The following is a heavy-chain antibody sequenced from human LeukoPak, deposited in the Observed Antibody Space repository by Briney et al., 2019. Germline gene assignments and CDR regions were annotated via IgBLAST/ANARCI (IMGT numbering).Heavy chain of an antibody. CDR1: GYTFTGYY. J-gene: IGHJ4*02. D-gene: IGHD4-11*01. CDR2: INPNSGGT. CDR3: AREPVTTVGPHFDY. V-gene: IGHV1-2*02. Sequence: EASAKVSCKASGYTFTGYYMHWVRQAPGQGLEWMGWINPNSGGTNYAQKFQGRVTMTRDTSISTAYMELSRLRSDDTAVYYCAREPVTTVGPHFDYWGQGTLVTVSS.